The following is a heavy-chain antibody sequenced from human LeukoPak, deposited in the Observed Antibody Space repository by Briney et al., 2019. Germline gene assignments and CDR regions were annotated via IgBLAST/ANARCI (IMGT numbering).Heavy chain of an antibody. CDR1: GYTFTSYY. V-gene: IGHV1-46*01. CDR3: ATPREDTAMVYFDY. D-gene: IGHD5-18*01. J-gene: IGHJ4*02. CDR2: INPSGGST. Sequence: ASVKVSCKASGYTFTSYYMHWVRQAPGQGLEWMGLINPSGGSTSYAQKFQGRVTMTEDTSTDTAYMELSSLRSEDTAVYYCATPREDTAMVYFDYWGQGTLVTVSS.